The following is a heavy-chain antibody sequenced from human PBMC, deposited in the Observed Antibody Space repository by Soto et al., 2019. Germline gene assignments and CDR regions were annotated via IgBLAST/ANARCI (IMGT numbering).Heavy chain of an antibody. Sequence: GGSLRLSCAASGFTFSSYAMSWVRQAPGKGLEWVSAISGSGGSTYYADSVKGRFTISRDNSKNTLYLQMNSLRAEDTAVYYCANSMVRGYYYYYYGMDVWGKGTMVTVSS. V-gene: IGHV3-23*01. D-gene: IGHD3-10*01. CDR3: ANSMVRGYYYYYYGMDV. CDR1: GFTFSSYA. CDR2: ISGSGGST. J-gene: IGHJ6*04.